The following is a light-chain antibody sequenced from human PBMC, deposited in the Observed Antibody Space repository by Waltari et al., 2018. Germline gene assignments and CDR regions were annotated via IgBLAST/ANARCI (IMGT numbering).Light chain of an antibody. CDR3: QQYNRWPST. V-gene: IGKV3-15*01. CDR2: GAP. CDR1: QRLTSN. J-gene: IGKJ2*01. Sequence: VMTQSPAILSVSPGDSVTLSCRASQRLTSNLAWYQQNPGQPPRLLIFGAPPRATGVSDRFSGSGTTTQFSLTISSLQPEDFAIYFCQQYNRWPSTFGQGTKLDIK.